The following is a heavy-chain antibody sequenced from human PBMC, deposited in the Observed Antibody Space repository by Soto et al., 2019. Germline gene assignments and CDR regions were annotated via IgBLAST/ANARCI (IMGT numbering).Heavy chain of an antibody. Sequence: GASVKVSCKASGGTFSSYTISWVRQAPGQGLEWMGRIIPILGIANYAQKFQGRVTITADKSTSTAYMELSSLRSEDTAVYYCARSLVNCSSTSFLENWFDPWGQGTLVTVSS. D-gene: IGHD2-2*01. CDR3: ARSLVNCSSTSFLENWFDP. CDR1: GGTFSSYT. J-gene: IGHJ5*02. V-gene: IGHV1-69*02. CDR2: IIPILGIA.